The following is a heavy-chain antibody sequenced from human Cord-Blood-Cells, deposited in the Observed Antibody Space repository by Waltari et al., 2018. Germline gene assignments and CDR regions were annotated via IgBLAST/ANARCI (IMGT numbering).Heavy chain of an antibody. Sequence: QVQLLPSGAEVTKPGASVKVYCKASGYTFTGYYMHWVRQAPGQGLEWMGWINPNSGGTNYAQKFQGWVTMTRDTSISTAYMELSRLRSDDTAVYYCARDRCGSTSCYDGMDVWGQGTTVTVSS. D-gene: IGHD2-2*01. J-gene: IGHJ6*02. CDR1: GYTFTGYY. V-gene: IGHV1-2*04. CDR2: INPNSGGT. CDR3: ARDRCGSTSCYDGMDV.